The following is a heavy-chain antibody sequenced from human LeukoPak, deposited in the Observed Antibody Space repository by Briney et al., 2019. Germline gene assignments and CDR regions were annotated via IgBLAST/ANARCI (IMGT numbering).Heavy chain of an antibody. CDR3: ARHVAGHFDY. Sequence: PSETLSLTCTVSGGSISSSSYYWGWIRQPPGKGLEWIGSIYYSGSTYYNPSLKSRVTTSVDTSKNQFSLKLSSVTAADTAVYYCARHVAGHFDYWGQGTLVTVSS. CDR2: IYYSGST. V-gene: IGHV4-39*01. D-gene: IGHD2-21*01. CDR1: GGSISSSSYY. J-gene: IGHJ4*02.